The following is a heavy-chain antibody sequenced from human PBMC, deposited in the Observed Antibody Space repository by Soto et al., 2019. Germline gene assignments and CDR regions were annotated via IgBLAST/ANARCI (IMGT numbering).Heavy chain of an antibody. J-gene: IGHJ4*02. Sequence: GESLKISCRGSGYGFHGYWIGWVRQIPGKGLDYMGIIYPDDSQTKYSPSLQGQVTFSVDKSISTAADTAVYYCARAVGDPLYYLDYWGQGTLVTVSS. CDR1: GYGFHGYW. CDR3: YLDY. V-gene: IGHV5-51*01. D-gene: IGHD3-10*01. CDR2: IYPDDSQT.